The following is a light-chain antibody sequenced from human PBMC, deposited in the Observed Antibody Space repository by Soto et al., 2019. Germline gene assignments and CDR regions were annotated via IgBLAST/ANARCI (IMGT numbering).Light chain of an antibody. J-gene: IGLJ1*01. CDR3: QSYDSSLSALYV. CDR1: SSNIGAGYE. Sequence: QSVLTQPPSVSGAPGQRVTISYTGSSSNIGAGYEVNWYQHLPGAAPKLLIYGNTNRPSGVPDRFSGSKSGTSASLAITGLQAEDEADYYCQSYDSSLSALYVFGTGTKLTVL. V-gene: IGLV1-40*01. CDR2: GNT.